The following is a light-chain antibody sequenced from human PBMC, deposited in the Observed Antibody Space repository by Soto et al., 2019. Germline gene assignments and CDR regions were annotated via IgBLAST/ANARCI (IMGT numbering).Light chain of an antibody. J-gene: IGKJ4*01. CDR2: GAS. Sequence: EIVMTQSPATLSVSPGERATLSCRASQSVSSNLAWYQQKPGQAPRLLIYGASTRATGIPARFSGSGSGTEFTLTISSLQYEDFAVYYCQQYNTWPLTSGGGTKVDIK. V-gene: IGKV3-15*01. CDR1: QSVSSN. CDR3: QQYNTWPLT.